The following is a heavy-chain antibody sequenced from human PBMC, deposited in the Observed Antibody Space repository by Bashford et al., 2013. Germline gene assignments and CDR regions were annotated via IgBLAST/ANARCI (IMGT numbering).Heavy chain of an antibody. J-gene: IGHJ5*02. D-gene: IGHD2-8*02. V-gene: IGHV4-31*03. CDR2: IYHIGTT. CDR1: GGSISSAGHY. CDR3: ARTNHRDVPGRGMGWWLDP. Sequence: SETLSLTCTVSGGSISSAGHYWSWIRQHPGKGLEWIGYIYHIGTTYYNPSLQSRVVISVDTSKNQFSLRLTSVTAADTAVYYCARTNHRDVPGRGMGWWLDPWGPGTLVTVSS.